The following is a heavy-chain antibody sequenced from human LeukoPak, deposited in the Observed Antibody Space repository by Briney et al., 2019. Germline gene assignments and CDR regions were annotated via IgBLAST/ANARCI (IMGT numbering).Heavy chain of an antibody. D-gene: IGHD1-20*01. Sequence: ASVTVSFTASGYTFTVYYMHWVRQAPGQGGEWVGWINPNSGGTNYARKFQGRVTMTRDTSISTAYMELSRLRSDDTAVYYCARASRITGEPDDAFDIWGQGTMVTVSS. CDR2: INPNSGGT. V-gene: IGHV1-2*02. CDR1: GYTFTVYY. J-gene: IGHJ3*02. CDR3: ARASRITGEPDDAFDI.